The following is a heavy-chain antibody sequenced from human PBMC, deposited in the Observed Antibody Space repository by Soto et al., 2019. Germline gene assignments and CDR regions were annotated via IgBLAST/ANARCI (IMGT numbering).Heavy chain of an antibody. Sequence: SDTLSLTCTVSGGSISSSSYYWGWIRQPPGKGLEWIGSIYYSGSTYYNPSLKSRVTISVDTSKNQFSLKLSSVTAADTAVYYCARKKLWELRPVRYYYYGMDVWGQGTTVT. CDR2: IYYSGST. V-gene: IGHV4-39*01. D-gene: IGHD1-26*01. CDR1: GGSISSSSYY. CDR3: ARKKLWELRPVRYYYYGMDV. J-gene: IGHJ6*02.